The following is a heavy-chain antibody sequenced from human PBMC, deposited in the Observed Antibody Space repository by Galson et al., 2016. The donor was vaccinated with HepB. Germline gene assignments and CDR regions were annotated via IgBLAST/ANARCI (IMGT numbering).Heavy chain of an antibody. CDR1: GYTFTDYA. CDR3: AREMWGLQEWFDP. Sequence: SVKVSCKASGYTFTDYAIHWVRQAPGQRLECVGWINAGLGNTGYSQKFQGRVTITRDTSASTAYMELTSLTSEDTAVYYCAREMWGLQEWFDPWSQGTLVIVSS. CDR2: INAGLGNT. J-gene: IGHJ5*02. D-gene: IGHD4-11*01. V-gene: IGHV1-3*01.